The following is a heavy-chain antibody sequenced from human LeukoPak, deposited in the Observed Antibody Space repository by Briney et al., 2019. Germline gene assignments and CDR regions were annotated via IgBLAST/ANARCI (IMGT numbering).Heavy chain of an antibody. J-gene: IGHJ5*02. D-gene: IGHD4-23*01. V-gene: IGHV1-69*04. CDR2: IIPIFGIA. CDR1: GGTFSSYA. Sequence: SVKVSCKASGGTFSSYAISWVRQAPGQGLEWMGRIIPIFGIANYAQKFQGRVTITADKSTSTAYMELSSLRSEDTAVYYCARGYDYGGNSPFDPWGQGTPVTVSS. CDR3: ARGYDYGGNSPFDP.